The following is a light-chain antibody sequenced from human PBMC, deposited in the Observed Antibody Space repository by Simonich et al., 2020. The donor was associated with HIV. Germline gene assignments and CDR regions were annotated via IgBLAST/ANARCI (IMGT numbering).Light chain of an antibody. CDR2: WAS. CDR1: QSVLYSSNNKNY. Sequence: DIVMTQSPDSLAVSLGERATINYKYSQSVLYSSNNKNYFVWYQQKPGQPPKLLIYWASTRESGVPDRFSGSGSGTDFTLTISSLQAEDVAVYYCQQYYSTPRTFGQGTKVEIK. J-gene: IGKJ1*01. V-gene: IGKV4-1*01. CDR3: QQYYSTPRT.